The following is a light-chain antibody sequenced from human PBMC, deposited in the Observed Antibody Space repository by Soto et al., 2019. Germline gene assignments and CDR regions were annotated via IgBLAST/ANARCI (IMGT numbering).Light chain of an antibody. Sequence: QSALTQPASVSGSPGQSITISCTGTSSDVGSYNYVSWYQQHPGKAPKLMIYEVRDRPSGISSRFSGSKSGNTASLTISGLQTEDEADYYCSSYTSSSILFGNGTKVTVL. CDR3: SSYTSSSIL. V-gene: IGLV2-14*01. CDR1: SSDVGSYNY. J-gene: IGLJ1*01. CDR2: EVR.